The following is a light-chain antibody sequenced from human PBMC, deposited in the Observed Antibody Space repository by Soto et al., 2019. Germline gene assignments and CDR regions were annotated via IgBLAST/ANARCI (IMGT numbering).Light chain of an antibody. CDR3: SSYLGSSTLSGV. CDR2: DVS. V-gene: IGLV2-14*01. CDR1: TSDVGGYDY. J-gene: IGLJ1*01. Sequence: QSALTQPASVSGSPGQSITVSCTGTTSDVGGYDYVAWYQQLPGKAPKLMIYDVSSRPSGVSNRFSGSKSGNTASLTISGLQAEDEADYYCSSYLGSSTLSGVFGTGTKVTVL.